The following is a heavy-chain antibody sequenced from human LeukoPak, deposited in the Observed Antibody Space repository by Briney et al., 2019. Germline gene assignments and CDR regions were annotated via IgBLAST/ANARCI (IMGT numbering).Heavy chain of an antibody. CDR1: GFTFSSYD. D-gene: IGHD1-26*01. Sequence: GGSLRLSCAASGFTFSSYDMPWVRQATVKGLEWVSAIGTAGDTYYPGSVKGRFTISRENAKNSLYLQMNSLRAGDTAVYYCARDRGVGAGCMDVWGQGTTVTVSS. CDR2: IGTAGDT. J-gene: IGHJ6*02. CDR3: ARDRGVGAGCMDV. V-gene: IGHV3-13*01.